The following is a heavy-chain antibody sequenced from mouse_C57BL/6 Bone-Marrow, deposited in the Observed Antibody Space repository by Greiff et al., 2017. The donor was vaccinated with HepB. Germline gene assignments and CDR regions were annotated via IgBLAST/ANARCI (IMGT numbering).Heavy chain of an antibody. Sequence: VQLQQPGAELVRPGSSVKLSCKASGYTFTSYWMHWVKQRPIQGLEWIGNIDPSDSETNYNQKFKDKATLTVDKSSSTAYMQRSSLTSEDSAVYYCARSGYWYVDVWGTGTTVTVSS. CDR3: ARSGYWYVDV. CDR2: IDPSDSET. J-gene: IGHJ1*03. CDR1: GYTFTSYW. V-gene: IGHV1-52*01. D-gene: IGHD3-1*01.